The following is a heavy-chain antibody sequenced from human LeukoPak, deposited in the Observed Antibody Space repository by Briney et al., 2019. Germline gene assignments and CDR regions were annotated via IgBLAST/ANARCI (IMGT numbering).Heavy chain of an antibody. CDR3: ARLIVEGYYYYYYYMDV. Sequence: SETLSLTCTVSGGSISSSSYYWGWIRQPPGKGLEWIGSIYYSGSTYYNPSLKSRLTISVDTSKNQFSLKLSSVTAADTAVYYCARLIVEGYYYYYYYMDVWGKGTTVTISS. J-gene: IGHJ6*03. CDR2: IYYSGST. CDR1: GGSISSSSYY. D-gene: IGHD2-21*01. V-gene: IGHV4-39*01.